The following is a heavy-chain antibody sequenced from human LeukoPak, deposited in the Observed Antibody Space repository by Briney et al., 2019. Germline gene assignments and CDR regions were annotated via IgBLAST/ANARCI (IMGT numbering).Heavy chain of an antibody. D-gene: IGHD3-9*01. J-gene: IGHJ5*02. CDR2: IYYSGST. CDR3: ARARGGNDILTGYYRVSWFDP. Sequence: PSETLSLTCTVSGGSISSYYWSWIRQPPGQGLEWFGYIYYSGSTNYNPSLKSRVTISVDTSKNQFSLKLSSVTAADTAVYYCARARGGNDILTGYYRVSWFDPWGQGTLVTVSS. CDR1: GGSISSYY. V-gene: IGHV4-59*01.